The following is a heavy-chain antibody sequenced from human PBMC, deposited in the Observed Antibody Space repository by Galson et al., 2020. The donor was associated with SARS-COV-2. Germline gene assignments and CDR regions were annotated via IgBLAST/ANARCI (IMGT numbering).Heavy chain of an antibody. J-gene: IGHJ5*02. Sequence: GESLKISCAASGFTVNNNYMSWVRQAPGKGLEWVSVIYGGGNTYYADSVKGRFTISRDNSKNTLYLQMNSLRAEDTAVYYCARGAHNWFDPWGQGTLVTVSS. CDR3: ARGAHNWFDP. CDR1: GFTVNNNY. D-gene: IGHD1-26*01. V-gene: IGHV3-53*01. CDR2: IYGGGNT.